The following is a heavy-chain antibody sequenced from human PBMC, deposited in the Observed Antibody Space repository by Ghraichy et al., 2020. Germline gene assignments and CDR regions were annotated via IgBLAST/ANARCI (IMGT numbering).Heavy chain of an antibody. Sequence: ASVQVSCKASGYTFTGHYMHWVRQAPGQGLEWVGWINPNSGDTKYAQKFQGWVTMTRDTSITTVFLELSRLTDDDTAVYYCARGMNTITTGGYWGQGTLVTVSS. CDR1: GYTFTGHY. D-gene: IGHD3-22*01. V-gene: IGHV1-2*04. CDR3: ARGMNTITTGGY. CDR2: INPNSGDT. J-gene: IGHJ4*02.